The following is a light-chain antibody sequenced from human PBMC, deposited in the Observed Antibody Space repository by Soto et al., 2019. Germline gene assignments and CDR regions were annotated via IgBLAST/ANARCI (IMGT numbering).Light chain of an antibody. V-gene: IGKV3-20*01. CDR3: HKYGPSPLT. CDR2: TAS. CDR1: QSVASSF. J-gene: IGKJ4*01. Sequence: EIVLTQSPGTLSLSPGARATLSCRASQSVASSFIAWFQQKPGQPPRLLIYTASSRAPGIPDRFTASGSGTDFTLTISRLEPEDFAVYYCHKYGPSPLTFGGGHKVEI.